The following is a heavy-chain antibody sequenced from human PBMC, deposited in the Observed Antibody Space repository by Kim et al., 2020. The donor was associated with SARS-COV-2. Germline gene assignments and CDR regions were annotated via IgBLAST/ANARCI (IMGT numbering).Heavy chain of an antibody. V-gene: IGHV3-30*18. CDR2: ISYDGSNK. Sequence: GGSLRLSCAASGFTFSSYGMHWVRQAPGKGLEWVAVISYDGSNKYYADSVKGRFTISRDNSKNTLYLQMNSLRAEDTAVYYCAKDRLAGSGYGDYWGQGTMVTVSS. CDR3: AKDRLAGSGYGDY. J-gene: IGHJ4*02. CDR1: GFTFSSYG. D-gene: IGHD5-12*01.